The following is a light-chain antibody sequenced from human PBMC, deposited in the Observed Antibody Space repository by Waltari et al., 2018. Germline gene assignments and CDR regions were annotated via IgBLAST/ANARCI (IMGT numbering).Light chain of an antibody. J-gene: IGKJ1*01. CDR1: QRVLYSSNNGNY. Sequence: DIVMTQSPDSLAVSLGERATINCKSSQRVLYSSNNGNYLAWYQQKSGQPPKLLIYWASTRASGVPDRFSGSGSRTDFTLTISSLQAEDVAVYYCQQYYSTPRTFGQGTKVEIK. CDR2: WAS. V-gene: IGKV4-1*01. CDR3: QQYYSTPRT.